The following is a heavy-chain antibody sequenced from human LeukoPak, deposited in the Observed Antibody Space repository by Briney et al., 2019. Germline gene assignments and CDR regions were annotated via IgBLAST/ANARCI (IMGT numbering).Heavy chain of an antibody. V-gene: IGHV4-34*01. Sequence: SETLSLTCAVYGGSFSGYYWSWIRQPPGKGLEWIGEINHSGGTNYNPSLKSRVTISVDTSKNQFSLKLSSVTAADTAVYYCAGATRSDILTGSTDFDYWGQGTLVTVSS. D-gene: IGHD3-9*01. CDR3: AGATRSDILTGSTDFDY. J-gene: IGHJ4*02. CDR2: INHSGGT. CDR1: GGSFSGYY.